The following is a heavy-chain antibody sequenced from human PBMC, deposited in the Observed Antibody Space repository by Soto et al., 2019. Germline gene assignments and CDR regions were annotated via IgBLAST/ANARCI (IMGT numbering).Heavy chain of an antibody. CDR3: ARGTTGYSSGLKY. CDR1: GFTFSSYI. V-gene: IGHV3-21*01. Sequence: GGSLRLSCAASGFTFSSYIMNWVRQAPGKGLEWVSSISSSSSYIYYADSVKGRFTISRDNAKNSLYLQMNSLRAEDTAVYYCARGTTGYSSGLKYWGQGTLVTVSS. CDR2: ISSSSSYI. D-gene: IGHD6-19*01. J-gene: IGHJ4*02.